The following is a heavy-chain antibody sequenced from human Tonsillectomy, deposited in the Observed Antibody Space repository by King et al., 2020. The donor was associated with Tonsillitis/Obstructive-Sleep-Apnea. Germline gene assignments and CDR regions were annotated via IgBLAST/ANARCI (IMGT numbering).Heavy chain of an antibody. J-gene: IGHJ4*02. CDR2: ISGSGATT. D-gene: IGHD3-10*01. V-gene: IGHV3-23*04. CDR3: AKISSWEFLRYLDY. Sequence: VQLVESGGLLLQPGGSLRLSCAASGFTFSTYAMSWVRQAPGQGLEWVSSISGSGATTYYADSVKGRFTISRDNSKNTLYLQMNTLRAEDTAIYYCAKISSWEFLRYLDYWGQGTLVTVYS. CDR1: GFTFSTYA.